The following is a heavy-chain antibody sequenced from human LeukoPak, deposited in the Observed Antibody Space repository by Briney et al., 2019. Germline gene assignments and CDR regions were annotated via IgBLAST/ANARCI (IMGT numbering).Heavy chain of an antibody. CDR3: ARELEQWLVLSY. CDR2: ISYDGSNK. J-gene: IGHJ4*02. Sequence: GGSLRLSCAASGFTFSSYAMHWARQAPGKGLEWVAVISYDGSNKYYADSVKGRFTISRDNSKNTLYLQMNSLRAEDTAVYYCARELEQWLVLSYWGQGTLVTVSS. V-gene: IGHV3-30-3*01. CDR1: GFTFSSYA. D-gene: IGHD6-19*01.